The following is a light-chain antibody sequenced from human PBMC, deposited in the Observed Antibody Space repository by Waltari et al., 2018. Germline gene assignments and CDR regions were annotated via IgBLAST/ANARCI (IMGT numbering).Light chain of an antibody. CDR3: QSYDFTLNGRGV. CDR1: NSNIGAGYD. CDR2: GNN. Sequence: TQPPSVSGAPGQRVTLSCTGSNSNIGAGYDVHWYQQLPGTAPKLLIYGNNNRPSGVPDRFSGSTSGTSASLVISDLQADDEADYHCQSYDFTLNGRGVFGGGTKLTVL. J-gene: IGLJ3*02. V-gene: IGLV1-40*01.